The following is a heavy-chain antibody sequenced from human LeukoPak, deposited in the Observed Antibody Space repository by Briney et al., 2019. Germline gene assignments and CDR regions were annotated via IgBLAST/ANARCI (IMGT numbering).Heavy chain of an antibody. V-gene: IGHV1-2*02. CDR1: GYTFTGYY. CDR3: ARDISPDYSNYAHWYFDL. CDR2: INPKSGGT. D-gene: IGHD4-11*01. Sequence: GASVKVSWKASGYTFTGYYMHWVPQAPGQRLEWMGWINPKSGGTNYAQKFQGRVTMTRDTAISTGYMELSRLRSDDTAVYYCARDISPDYSNYAHWYFDLWGRGTLVTVSS. J-gene: IGHJ2*01.